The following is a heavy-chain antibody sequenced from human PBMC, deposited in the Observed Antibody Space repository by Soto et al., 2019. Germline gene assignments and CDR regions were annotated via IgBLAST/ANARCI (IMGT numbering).Heavy chain of an antibody. D-gene: IGHD2-2*01. Sequence: QVQLVQSGAEVKKPGSSVKVPCKASGGTFSSYAISWVRQAPGQGLEWMGGIIPISGTANYAQKFQGRVTITADESTSTAYMELRSLRSEDLAVYYCASSQGSSTSLEIYYYYYYGMDIWGQGSTVTVSS. CDR1: GGTFSSYA. J-gene: IGHJ6*02. CDR3: ASSQGSSTSLEIYYYYYYGMDI. V-gene: IGHV1-69*01. CDR2: IIPISGTA.